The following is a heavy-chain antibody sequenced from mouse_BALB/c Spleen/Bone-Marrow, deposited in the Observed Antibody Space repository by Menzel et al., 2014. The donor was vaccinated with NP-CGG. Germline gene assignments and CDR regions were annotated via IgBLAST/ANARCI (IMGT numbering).Heavy chain of an antibody. CDR2: ISNGGGST. CDR1: GFTFSSYT. D-gene: IGHD3-1*01. Sequence: EVHLVESGGGLVQPGGSLKLSCAASGFTFSSYTVSWVRQTPEKRLEWVAYISNGGGSTYYPDTVKGRFTISRDNAKNTLYLQMSSLKSEDTDMYYCARQRGLRWAMDYWGQGTSVTVSS. CDR3: ARQRGLRWAMDY. J-gene: IGHJ4*01. V-gene: IGHV5-12-2*01.